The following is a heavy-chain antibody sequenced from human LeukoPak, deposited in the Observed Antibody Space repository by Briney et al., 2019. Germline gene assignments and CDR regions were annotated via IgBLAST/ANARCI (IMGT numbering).Heavy chain of an antibody. CDR2: INPNSGGT. V-gene: IGHV1-2*02. Sequence: ASVKVSCKASGYTFTGYYMHWVRQAPGQGIEWMGWINPNSGGTNYAQNFQGRVTITRNSSINTAYMELSSLTSEDTAVYYCAKSHDYSNYIFEFWGQGTLVTVSS. CDR3: AKSHDYSNYIFEF. J-gene: IGHJ4*02. D-gene: IGHD4-11*01. CDR1: GYTFTGYY.